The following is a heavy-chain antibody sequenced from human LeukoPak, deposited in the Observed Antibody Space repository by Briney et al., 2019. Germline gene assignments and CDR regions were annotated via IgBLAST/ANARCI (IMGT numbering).Heavy chain of an antibody. V-gene: IGHV1-24*01. CDR1: GYTLTELS. CDR3: ATGSGIAVSLRSYWFDP. Sequence: ASVKVSCKVSGYTLTELSMHWVRQAPGKGLEWMGGFDPEDGETIYAQRFQGRVTMTEDTSTDTAYMELSSLRSEDTAVYYCATGSGIAVSLRSYWFDPWGQGTLVTVSS. D-gene: IGHD6-19*01. J-gene: IGHJ5*02. CDR2: FDPEDGET.